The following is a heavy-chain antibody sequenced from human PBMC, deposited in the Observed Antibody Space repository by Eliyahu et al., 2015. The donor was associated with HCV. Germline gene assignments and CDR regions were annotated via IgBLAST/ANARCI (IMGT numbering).Heavy chain of an antibody. D-gene: IGHD4-17*01. CDR2: VYYSGTT. V-gene: IGHV4-39*01. CDR3: ARHGTVTTSPKN. CDR1: GDSISSSSYY. J-gene: IGHJ4*02. Sequence: QPQLQESGPGLVKPSETLSLTCTVSGDSISSSSYYWGWIRQPPGKGLEWIGGVYYSGTTYYNPSLKSRVTISVDTSKNQFSLKLSSVTAADTAMYYCARHGTVTTSPKNWGQGTLVTVSS.